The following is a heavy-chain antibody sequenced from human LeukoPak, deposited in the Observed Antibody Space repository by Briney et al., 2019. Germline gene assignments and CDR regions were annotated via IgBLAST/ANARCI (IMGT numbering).Heavy chain of an antibody. Sequence: GGSLRLSCAASGFTFRGFWMSWVRQAPGKGLEWVASIKQDGSEKYYVDSVKGRFTISRDNAKNSLYLQMNSLRAEDTAVYYCAREAGPGDYFDYWGQGTLVTVSS. CDR3: AREAGPGDYFDY. D-gene: IGHD7-27*01. CDR1: GFTFRGFW. J-gene: IGHJ4*02. V-gene: IGHV3-7*01. CDR2: IKQDGSEK.